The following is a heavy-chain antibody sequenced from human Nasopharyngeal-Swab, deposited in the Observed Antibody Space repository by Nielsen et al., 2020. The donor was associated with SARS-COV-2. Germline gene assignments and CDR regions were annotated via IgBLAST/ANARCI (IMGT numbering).Heavy chain of an antibody. Sequence: SLKISCAASGFTFDDYAMHWVRQAPGKGLEWVSSISWNSGSIGYADSVKGRFTISRDNAKNSLYLQMNSLRAEDTALYYCATLGGYSGYDSEYGMDVWGQGTTVTVSS. V-gene: IGHV3-9*01. D-gene: IGHD5-12*01. CDR2: ISWNSGSI. CDR1: GFTFDDYA. CDR3: ATLGGYSGYDSEYGMDV. J-gene: IGHJ6*02.